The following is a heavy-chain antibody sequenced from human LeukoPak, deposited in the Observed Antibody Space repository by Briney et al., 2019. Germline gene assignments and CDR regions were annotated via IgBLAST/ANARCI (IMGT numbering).Heavy chain of an antibody. V-gene: IGHV4-34*01. J-gene: IGHJ4*02. CDR3: ARRRDWGSYLTLYY. CDR2: INQSGST. Sequence: SETLSLTCAVYGGSFNGYYWSWIRQPPGEGLEWIGEINQSGSTNYNPSLKSRVTILVETSKNKFSLKLSSVSAADSAVYSWARRRDWGSYLTLYYWGQGTLVTVSS. D-gene: IGHD3-16*01. CDR1: GGSFNGYY.